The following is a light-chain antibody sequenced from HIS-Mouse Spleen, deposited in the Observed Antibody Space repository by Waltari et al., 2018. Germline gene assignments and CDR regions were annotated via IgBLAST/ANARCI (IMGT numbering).Light chain of an antibody. CDR2: EVS. CDR3: SSYTSSSTVV. CDR1: SSDVGGYHY. V-gene: IGLV2-14*01. Sequence: QSALTQPASVSGSPGQSITISCTGTSSDVGGYHYVSWYQQHPGKAPKLMIYEVSNRPSGVSNRFSGSKSGNTASLTSSGLQAEDEADYYCSSYTSSSTVVFGGGTKLTVL. J-gene: IGLJ2*01.